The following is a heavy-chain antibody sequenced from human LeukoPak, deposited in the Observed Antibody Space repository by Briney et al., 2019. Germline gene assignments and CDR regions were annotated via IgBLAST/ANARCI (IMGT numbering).Heavy chain of an antibody. CDR2: ISGSGGST. V-gene: IGHV3-23*01. CDR3: AKDLELTYYGSGSYFDY. J-gene: IGHJ4*02. CDR1: GFTFSSYA. D-gene: IGHD3-10*01. Sequence: GSLRLSCAASGFTFSSYAMSWVRQAPGKGLEWVSTISGSGGSTYYAGSVKGRFTISRDNSKNTLYLQMNSLRAEDTAVYYCAKDLELTYYGSGSYFDYWGQGTLVTVSS.